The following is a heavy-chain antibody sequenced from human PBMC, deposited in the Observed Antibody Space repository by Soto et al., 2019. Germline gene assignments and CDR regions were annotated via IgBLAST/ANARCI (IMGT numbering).Heavy chain of an antibody. J-gene: IGHJ5*02. V-gene: IGHV1-18*01. CDR1: GYTFTSYG. Sequence: ASVKVSCKSSGYTFTSYGITWVRQAPGQGLEWMGWISAYNGNTNYAQKLQGSVTMTTDTSTSTAYMELRSLTSDDTAVYYCARDLYGDYKNWFDPWGQGTLVTVSS. CDR2: ISAYNGNT. D-gene: IGHD4-17*01. CDR3: ARDLYGDYKNWFDP.